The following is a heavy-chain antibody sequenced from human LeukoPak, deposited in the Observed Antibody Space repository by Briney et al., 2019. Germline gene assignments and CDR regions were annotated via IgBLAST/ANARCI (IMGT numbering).Heavy chain of an antibody. V-gene: IGHV4-4*02. J-gene: IGHJ3*02. Sequence: PSGTLSLTCAVSGGSISSSNWWSWVRQPPGKGLEWIGEIYHSGSTNYNPSLRSRVTISVDKSKNQFSLKLSSVTAADTAVYYCARAPQGPYDAFDIWGQGTMVTVSS. CDR1: GGSISSSNW. CDR3: ARAPQGPYDAFDI. CDR2: IYHSGST.